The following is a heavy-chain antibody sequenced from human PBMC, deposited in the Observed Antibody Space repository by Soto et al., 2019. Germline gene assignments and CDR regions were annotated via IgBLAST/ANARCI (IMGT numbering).Heavy chain of an antibody. CDR1: GGSVSSGSYY. Sequence: PSETLSLTCTVSGGSVSSGSYYWSWIRQPPGKGLEWIGYIYYSVSTNYNPSLKSRVTISVDASKNQFSLKLSSLTAAHPAVYYCVSGGGPAALDYSAQRTPVPVSS. CDR3: VSGGGPAALDY. D-gene: IGHD6-25*01. V-gene: IGHV4-61*01. J-gene: IGHJ4*02. CDR2: IYYSVST.